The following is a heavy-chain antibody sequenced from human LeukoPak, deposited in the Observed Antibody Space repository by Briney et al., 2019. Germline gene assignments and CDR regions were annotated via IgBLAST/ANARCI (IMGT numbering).Heavy chain of an antibody. J-gene: IGHJ4*02. V-gene: IGHV3-23*01. D-gene: IGHD4/OR15-4a*01. CDR3: ARDPGAFPYFFDS. Sequence: GSLRLSCAASGFTFSSYAMSWVRQAPGKGLEWVSAISGSGGSTYYADSVKGRFTISRDNSKNTLYLQMNSLRVEDTAVYFCARDPGAFPYFFDSWGQGTLVTVSS. CDR2: ISGSGGST. CDR1: GFTFSSYA.